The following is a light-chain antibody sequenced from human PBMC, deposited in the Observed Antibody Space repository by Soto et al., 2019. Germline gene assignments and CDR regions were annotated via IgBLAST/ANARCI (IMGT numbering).Light chain of an antibody. CDR3: QQYNGYSTWT. CDR1: QRISRW. CDR2: DAS. V-gene: IGKV1-5*01. J-gene: IGKJ1*01. Sequence: DIQMTQSPSTLSASVGDRVTITCRARQRISRWLAWYQQKPGKAPKVLIWDASSLQRGVPSRFSGSGSGTEFTLTIRSLQPDEFATYYCQQYNGYSTWTFGQGTKLEIK.